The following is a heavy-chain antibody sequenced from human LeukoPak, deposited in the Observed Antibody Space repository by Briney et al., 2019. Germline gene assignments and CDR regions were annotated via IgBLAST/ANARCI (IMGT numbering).Heavy chain of an antibody. Sequence: SETLSLTCAVYGGSFSGYYWSWIRQPPGKGLEWIGEINHSGSTNYNPSLKSRVTISVDTSKNQFSLKMSSVSAADTAVYYCARWPFWTGYGYYYYMDVWGKGTTVTVSS. CDR2: INHSGST. CDR1: GGSFSGYY. J-gene: IGHJ6*03. CDR3: ARWPFWTGYGYYYYMDV. D-gene: IGHD3/OR15-3a*01. V-gene: IGHV4-34*01.